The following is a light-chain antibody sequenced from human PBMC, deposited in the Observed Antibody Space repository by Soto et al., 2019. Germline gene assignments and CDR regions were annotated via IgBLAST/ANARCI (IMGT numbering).Light chain of an antibody. J-gene: IGKJ2*01. CDR3: QQRYNWPHT. V-gene: IGKV3-11*01. Sequence: EIVLTQSPATLSLSPGERATLSCRASQSVSIYLAWYRQKPGQAPGLLIYDSSSRATGIAARFSGSGSGTDFTLTINSQEPEDSAVYYCQQRYNWPHTFGQGTKLEIK. CDR1: QSVSIY. CDR2: DSS.